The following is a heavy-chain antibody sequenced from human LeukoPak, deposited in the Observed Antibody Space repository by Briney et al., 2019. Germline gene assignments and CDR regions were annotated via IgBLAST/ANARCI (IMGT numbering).Heavy chain of an antibody. Sequence: GRSLRLSCVASGFTFSTYGMHWVRQAPGKGLEWVAVISFDRSNKFYADSVKGRFTISRDNSKNTLYLQMNSLRPEDTALYYCAKGGGTGYSSSWYSNWGQGTLVTVSS. J-gene: IGHJ4*02. CDR3: AKGGGTGYSSSWYSN. CDR1: GFTFSTYG. D-gene: IGHD6-13*01. V-gene: IGHV3-30*18. CDR2: ISFDRSNK.